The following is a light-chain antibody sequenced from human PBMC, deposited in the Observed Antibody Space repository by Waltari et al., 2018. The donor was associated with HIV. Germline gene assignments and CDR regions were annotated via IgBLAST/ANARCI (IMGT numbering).Light chain of an antibody. CDR3: CSCPRSGIRYV. CDR1: SSNVGSDDL. J-gene: IGLJ1*01. Sequence: QSALTQPASVSGSPGQSITFSCTGTSSNVGSDDLVSWYQQHPGEAPKPIIYEVTKRPSGVSNRFSGSKSGNTASLTISGLQAEDEADYYCCSCPRSGIRYVFGTGTKVTVL. V-gene: IGLV2-23*02. CDR2: EVT.